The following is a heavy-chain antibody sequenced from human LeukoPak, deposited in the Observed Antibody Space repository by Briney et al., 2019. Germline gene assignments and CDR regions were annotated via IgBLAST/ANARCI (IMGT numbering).Heavy chain of an antibody. CDR2: INGDRSTT. D-gene: IGHD1-26*01. Sequence: GGSLRLSCAASGFTFSSYWMHWVRQAPRKGLVWVSRINGDRSTTSYADSVKGRFTISRDNAKNTPYLQMNSLRVEDTAVYYCARSRSSGFDSWGQGTLVTVSS. CDR3: ARSRSSGFDS. CDR1: GFTFSSYW. V-gene: IGHV3-74*01. J-gene: IGHJ4*02.